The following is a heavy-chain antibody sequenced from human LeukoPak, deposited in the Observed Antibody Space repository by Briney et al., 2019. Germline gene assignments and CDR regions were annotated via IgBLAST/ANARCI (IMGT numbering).Heavy chain of an antibody. D-gene: IGHD1-1*01. Sequence: GGSLRLSCVASGFTFTSYWMNWVRQAPGKGLEWVANIKPDGDRNYVDSVKGRFTISRDNAKNSLFLQMNSLRAEDTAVYYCAREDGTFDYWGQGALVTVSS. J-gene: IGHJ4*02. CDR2: IKPDGDR. V-gene: IGHV3-7*01. CDR1: GFTFTSYW. CDR3: AREDGTFDY.